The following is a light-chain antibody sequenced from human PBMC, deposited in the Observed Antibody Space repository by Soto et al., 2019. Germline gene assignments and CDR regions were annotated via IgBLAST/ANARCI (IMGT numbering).Light chain of an antibody. CDR2: GNT. CDR3: QSYDSSLSGLGV. J-gene: IGLJ3*02. CDR1: SSNIGAGFD. Sequence: QSVLTQPPSVSGAPGQRVTISCAGSSSNIGAGFDVHWYQQLPGTAPKLLIYGNTNRPSGVPDRFSGSKSGTSASLAITGLQAEDEAAYSCQSYDSSLSGLGVFGGGTKLTVL. V-gene: IGLV1-40*01.